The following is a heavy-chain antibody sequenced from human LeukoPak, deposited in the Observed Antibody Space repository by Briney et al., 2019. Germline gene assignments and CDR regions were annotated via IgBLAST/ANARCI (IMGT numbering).Heavy chain of an antibody. Sequence: SETLSLTCTVSGGSISSGSYYWSWIRQPAGKGLEWIGRIYTSGSTNYNPSLKSRVTISVDTSKNQFSLKLSSVTAADTAVYYCARDLLSSSAFDIWGQGTMVTVSS. CDR3: ARDLLSSSAFDI. J-gene: IGHJ3*02. V-gene: IGHV4-61*02. D-gene: IGHD6-6*01. CDR2: IYTSGST. CDR1: GGSISSGSYY.